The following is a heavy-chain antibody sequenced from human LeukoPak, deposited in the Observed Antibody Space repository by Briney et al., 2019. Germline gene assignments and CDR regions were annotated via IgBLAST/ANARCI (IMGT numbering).Heavy chain of an antibody. CDR2: ISPDGITT. CDR3: ATAGNYRFDN. D-gene: IGHD1-7*01. Sequence: GGSLRLSCAASGFSFSNSWMHWVRQGPGRGLVWVSRISPDGITTNYADSVKGRFTISRDNAMNTLYLQMNSLRAEDTAVYYCATAGNYRFDNWGQGTLVTVSS. V-gene: IGHV3-74*01. J-gene: IGHJ4*02. CDR1: GFSFSNSW.